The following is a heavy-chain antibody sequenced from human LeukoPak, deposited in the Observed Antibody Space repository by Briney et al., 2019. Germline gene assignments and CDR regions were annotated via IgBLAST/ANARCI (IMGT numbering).Heavy chain of an antibody. CDR3: TKRSRGYYDY. D-gene: IGHD3-10*01. J-gene: IGHJ4*02. Sequence: GGSLRLSCVASGFTVSTDNMSWVRQVPRKGLEWVSVVYSGNDGTNYADSVRGRFTISRDDSKNMVYLQMNNLRLEDAAVYYCTKRSRGYYDYWGQGTLVTVSS. V-gene: IGHV3-66*02. CDR2: VYSGNDGT. CDR1: GFTVSTDN.